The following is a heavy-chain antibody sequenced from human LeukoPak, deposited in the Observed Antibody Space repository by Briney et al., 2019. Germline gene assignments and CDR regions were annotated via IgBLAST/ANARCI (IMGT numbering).Heavy chain of an antibody. CDR2: ISISSSYI. D-gene: IGHD3-22*01. CDR1: GFTFSTYN. J-gene: IGHJ3*02. V-gene: IGHV3-21*01. CDR3: ARDCDPNHYYDSGGCIALDAFAI. Sequence: GGSLRLSCAASGFTFSTYNMNWVRQAPVKGLEWVSSISISSSYIYYADSAKGRFSISRDNAKNSLYLEMTSLRAEDTAVYYCARDCDPNHYYDSGGCIALDAFAIWGQGTMVTVSS.